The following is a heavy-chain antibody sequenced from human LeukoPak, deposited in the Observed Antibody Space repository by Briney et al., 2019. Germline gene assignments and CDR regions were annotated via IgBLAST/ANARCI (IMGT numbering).Heavy chain of an antibody. CDR1: GYSFTSYW. D-gene: IGHD3-16*01. CDR3: ARARVLLTFGGLRGTKTDAFDI. V-gene: IGHV5-51*01. Sequence: HGESLKISCKGSGYSFTSYWISWVRQMPGKGPEWMGIIYPGDSDTRNSPSFQGQVTISADKSISTAYLQWSSLKASDTAMYFCARARVLLTFGGLRGTKTDAFDIWGQGTMVTVSS. J-gene: IGHJ3*02. CDR2: IYPGDSDT.